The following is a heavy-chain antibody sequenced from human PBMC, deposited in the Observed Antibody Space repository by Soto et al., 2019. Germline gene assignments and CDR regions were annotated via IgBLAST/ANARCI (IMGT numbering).Heavy chain of an antibody. CDR3: AKMGLRFMEWLPTGDS. V-gene: IGHV3-23*01. D-gene: IGHD3-3*01. CDR2: ISGSGGST. Sequence: GGSLRLSCAVSGFTFRSYAMSWVRQAPGKGLEWVSAISGSGGSTYYADSVKGRFTISRDNSKNTLYMQMNSLRAEDTAVYYCAKMGLRFMEWLPTGDSWGQGTLVTVSS. J-gene: IGHJ4*02. CDR1: GFTFRSYA.